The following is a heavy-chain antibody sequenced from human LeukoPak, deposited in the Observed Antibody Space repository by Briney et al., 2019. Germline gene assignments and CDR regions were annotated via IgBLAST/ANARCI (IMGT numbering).Heavy chain of an antibody. CDR2: INHSGST. J-gene: IGHJ5*02. CDR1: GGSFSGYY. V-gene: IGHV4-34*01. D-gene: IGHD3-10*01. Sequence: PSETLSLTFAAYGGSFSGYYWNWIRQSPGMGLEWIGEINHSGSTNYNPSLKSRVTISVDTPKNQFSLRLTSVTAADTAVYYCARGRVQYYFGSGSQGWFDPWGQGTLVTVSS. CDR3: ARGRVQYYFGSGSQGWFDP.